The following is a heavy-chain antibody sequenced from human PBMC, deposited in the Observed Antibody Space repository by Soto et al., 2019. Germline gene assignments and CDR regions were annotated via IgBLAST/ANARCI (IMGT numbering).Heavy chain of an antibody. V-gene: IGHV1-8*01. CDR1: GYTFTSYD. Sequence: QVQLVQSGAEVRKPGASVKVSCKASGYTFTSYDINWVRQATGQGLEWMGWMNPNSGNTGYAQKFQGRVTMTRNTSIITAYMELSSLRSEDTAVYYCAITHLRFGEHHYWGQGTLVTVSS. D-gene: IGHD3-10*01. CDR3: AITHLRFGEHHY. CDR2: MNPNSGNT. J-gene: IGHJ4*02.